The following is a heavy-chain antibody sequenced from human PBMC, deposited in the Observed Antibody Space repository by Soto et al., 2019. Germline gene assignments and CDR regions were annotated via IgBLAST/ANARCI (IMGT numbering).Heavy chain of an antibody. CDR2: IIPIFGTA. CDR1: GGTFSSYA. CDR3: ARGGGYCSSTSCTYYYYGMDV. J-gene: IGHJ6*02. Sequence: QVQLVQSGAEVKKPGSSVKVSCKASGGTFSSYAISWVRQAPGQGLEWMGGIIPIFGTANYAQKFQGRVTITADESTSTAYMELSSLRSEDTAVHYCARGGGYCSSTSCTYYYYGMDVWGQGTTVTVSS. V-gene: IGHV1-69*01. D-gene: IGHD2-2*03.